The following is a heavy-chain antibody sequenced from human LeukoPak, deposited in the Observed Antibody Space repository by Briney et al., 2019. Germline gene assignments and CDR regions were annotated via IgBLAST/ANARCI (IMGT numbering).Heavy chain of an antibody. CDR1: GYTPTELS. D-gene: IGHD3-3*01. CDR2: FDPEDGET. J-gene: IGHJ5*02. CDR3: ATGITIFGVASDWFDP. Sequence: VASVKVSCKLSGYTPTELSMHWVRQAPGKGVERTGGFDPEDGETIYAQKFQGRVTMTEDTSTDTAYMELSSLRSEDTAVYYCATGITIFGVASDWFDPWGQGTLVTVSS. V-gene: IGHV1-24*01.